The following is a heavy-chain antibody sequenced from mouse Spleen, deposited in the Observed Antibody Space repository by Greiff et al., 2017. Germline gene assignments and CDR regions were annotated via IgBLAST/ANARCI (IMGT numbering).Heavy chain of an antibody. CDR2: INYDGSST. V-gene: IGHV5-16*01. CDR1: GFTFSDYY. J-gene: IGHJ2*01. CDR3: ARGGYGYLYFDY. Sequence: EVKLVESEGGLVQPGSSMKLSCTASGFTFSDYYMAWVRQVPEKGLEWVANINYDGSSTYYLDSLKSRFIISRDNAKNILYLQMSSLKSEDTATYYCARGGYGYLYFDYWGQGTTLTVSS. D-gene: IGHD1-2*01.